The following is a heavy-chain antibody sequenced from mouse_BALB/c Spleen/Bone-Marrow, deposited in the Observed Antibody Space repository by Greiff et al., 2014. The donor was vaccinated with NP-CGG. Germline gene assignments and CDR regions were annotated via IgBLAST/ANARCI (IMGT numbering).Heavy chain of an antibody. CDR1: GYTFTGFY. CDR3: TRGSYGSSQYYFDD. V-gene: IGHV1S81*02. Sequence: VQLQESGAELVKPGASVKLSCRASGYTFTGFYMYWVKQRPGQGLEWIGGINPSNGGTNFNEKFKSKATLTLDNSSSTAYMQLSSLTSEDSAFYYCTRGSYGSSQYYFDDWGQGTTLTVSS. D-gene: IGHD1-1*01. J-gene: IGHJ2*01. CDR2: INPSNGGT.